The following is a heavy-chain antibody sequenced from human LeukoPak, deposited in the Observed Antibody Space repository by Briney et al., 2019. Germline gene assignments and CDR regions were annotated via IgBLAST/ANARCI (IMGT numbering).Heavy chain of an antibody. CDR3: AREGKRRATIFGVVDYYFDY. J-gene: IGHJ4*02. D-gene: IGHD3-3*01. CDR2: ISSSSSTI. CDR1: GFTVSSNY. V-gene: IGHV3-48*01. Sequence: GGSLRLSCAASGFTVSSNYMSWVRQAPGKGLEWVSYISSSSSTIYYADSVKGRFTISRDNAKNSLYLQMNSLRAEDTAVYYCAREGKRRATIFGVVDYYFDYWGQGTLVTVSS.